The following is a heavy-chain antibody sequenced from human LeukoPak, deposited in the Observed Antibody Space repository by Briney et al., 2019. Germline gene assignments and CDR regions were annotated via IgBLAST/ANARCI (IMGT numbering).Heavy chain of an antibody. J-gene: IGHJ4*02. Sequence: PGGSLRLSCTASGFTFCDYAMSWVRQAPGKGREGVGFIRSKAYGGTTEYAASVKGRFTISRDDSKSIAYLQMNSLKTEDTAVYYCTRDSGYCSSTSCYTDYWGQGTLVTVSS. CDR3: TRDSGYCSSTSCYTDY. V-gene: IGHV3-49*04. CDR1: GFTFCDYA. CDR2: IRSKAYGGTT. D-gene: IGHD2-2*02.